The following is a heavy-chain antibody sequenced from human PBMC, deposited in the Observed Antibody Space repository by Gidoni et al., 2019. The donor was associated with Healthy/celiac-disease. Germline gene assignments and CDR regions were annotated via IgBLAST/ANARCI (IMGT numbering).Heavy chain of an antibody. D-gene: IGHD6-6*01. Sequence: EVQLVESGGGLVKPGGSLSLSCAASGFPFRSDSMNWVRQAPGKGLEWVSSISSSSSYIYYADSVKGRFTISRDNAKNSLYLQMNSLRAEDTAVYYCARDDAARTKYYYGMDVWGQGTTVTVSS. CDR2: ISSSSSYI. CDR3: ARDDAARTKYYYGMDV. CDR1: GFPFRSDS. V-gene: IGHV3-21*01. J-gene: IGHJ6*02.